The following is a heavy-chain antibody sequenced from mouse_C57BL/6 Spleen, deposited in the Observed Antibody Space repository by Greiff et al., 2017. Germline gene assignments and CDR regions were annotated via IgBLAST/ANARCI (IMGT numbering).Heavy chain of an antibody. CDR3: ARSDYDYGSAMDY. Sequence: QVQLQQSGAELVKPGASVKISCKASGYAFSSYWMNWVKQRPGKGLEWIGQIYPGDGDTNYNGKFKGKATLTADKSSSTAYMQISSLTSEDSAVYFCARSDYDYGSAMDYWGQGTSVTVSS. D-gene: IGHD2-4*01. J-gene: IGHJ4*01. V-gene: IGHV1-80*01. CDR1: GYAFSSYW. CDR2: IYPGDGDT.